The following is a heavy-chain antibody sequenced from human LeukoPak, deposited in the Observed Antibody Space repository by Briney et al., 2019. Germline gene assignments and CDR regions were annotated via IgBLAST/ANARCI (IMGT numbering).Heavy chain of an antibody. Sequence: GGSLRLSCAASGFTFSSYAMHWVRQAPGKGLEYVSAISSNGGSTYYANSVKGRFTISRDNAKNSLYLQMNSLRAEDTAVYYCARDLSSSWSEDSSFDYWGQGTLVTVSS. CDR1: GFTFSSYA. CDR3: ARDLSSSWSEDSSFDY. J-gene: IGHJ4*02. CDR2: ISSNGGST. V-gene: IGHV3-64*01. D-gene: IGHD6-13*01.